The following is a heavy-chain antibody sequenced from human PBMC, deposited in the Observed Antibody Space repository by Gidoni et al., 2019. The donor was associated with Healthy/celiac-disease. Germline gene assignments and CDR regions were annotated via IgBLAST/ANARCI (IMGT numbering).Heavy chain of an antibody. J-gene: IGHJ5*02. CDR2: IIPIFGTA. CDR1: GGTFSSYA. Sequence: QVQLVQSGAEVKKPGSSVKVSCKASGGTFSSYAIRWVRQAPGQGLEWMGGIIPIFGTANYAQKFQGRVTITADESTSTAYMELSSLRSEDTAVYYCAREAHNCSGGSCYPGWFDPWGQGTLVTVSS. CDR3: AREAHNCSGGSCYPGWFDP. D-gene: IGHD2-15*01. V-gene: IGHV1-69*01.